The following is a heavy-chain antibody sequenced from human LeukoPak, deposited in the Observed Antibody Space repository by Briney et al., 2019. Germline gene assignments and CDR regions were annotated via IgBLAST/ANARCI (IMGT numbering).Heavy chain of an antibody. CDR2: IYYTGGT. D-gene: IGHD1-26*01. J-gene: IGHJ4*02. CDR1: GASISPDY. V-gene: IGHV4-59*01. CDR3: ARLAKVESRSLAHYFDS. Sequence: SETLSLTCTVSGASISPDYWSWIRQPPGKGLEFIGYIYYTGGTNYNPSLKSRVTISVDTSKNQFSLKLISVTAADTAVYRCARLAKVESRSLAHYFDSRGQGALVTVSS.